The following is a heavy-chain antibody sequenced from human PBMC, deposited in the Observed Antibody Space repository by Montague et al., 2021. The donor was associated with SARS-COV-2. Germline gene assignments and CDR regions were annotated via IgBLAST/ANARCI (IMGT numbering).Heavy chain of an antibody. D-gene: IGHD3-10*01. CDR2: FHTSGST. CDR3: ASTYYYASGSLFDP. V-gene: IGHV4-61*02. J-gene: IGHJ5*02. Sequence: TLSLTCTVSGGSISSANYYWSWIRQPAGKGLEWIGRFHTSGSTNYNPSLKSRVAISADTSKNQFSLKLSSVTAADTAVYYCASTYYYASGSLFDPWGQGTLVTVSS. CDR1: GGSISSANYY.